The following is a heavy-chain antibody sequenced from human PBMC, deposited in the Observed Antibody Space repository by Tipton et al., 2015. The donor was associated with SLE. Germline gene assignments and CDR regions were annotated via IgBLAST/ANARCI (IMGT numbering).Heavy chain of an antibody. J-gene: IGHJ4*02. Sequence: TLSLTCTVSGGSISSSSYYWGWIRQPPGKGLEWIGSIYYSGSTYYTPSLKSRVSISVDTSKNQFSLRLNSVTAADTAVFYCARHGWQQLDRDGFDFWGQGTLATVSS. V-gene: IGHV4-39*01. CDR1: GGSISSSSYY. CDR3: ARHGWQQLDRDGFDF. CDR2: IYYSGST. D-gene: IGHD6-13*01.